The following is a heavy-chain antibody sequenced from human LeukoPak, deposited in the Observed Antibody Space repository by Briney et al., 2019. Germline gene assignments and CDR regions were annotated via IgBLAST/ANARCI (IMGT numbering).Heavy chain of an antibody. Sequence: GGSLRLSCAASGFTFSSYGMHWVRQAPGKGLEWVAVISYDGSNKYYADSVKGRFTISRDNSKNTLYLQMNSLRAEDTAVYYCARAGAIVVVVAATWWAFDIWGQGTMVTVSS. CDR1: GFTFSSYG. CDR2: ISYDGSNK. V-gene: IGHV3-30*19. J-gene: IGHJ3*02. D-gene: IGHD2-15*01. CDR3: ARAGAIVVVVAATWWAFDI.